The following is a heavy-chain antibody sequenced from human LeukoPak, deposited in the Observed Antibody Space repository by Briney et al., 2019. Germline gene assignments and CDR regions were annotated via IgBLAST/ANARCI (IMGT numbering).Heavy chain of an antibody. CDR3: ARRDYDSSLGFDY. Sequence: ASVKVSCKASGGTFSCYAISWVRQAPGQGLEWMGWISAYNGNTNYAQKLQGRVTMTTDTSTSTAYMELRSLRSDDTAVYYCARRDYDSSLGFDYWGQGTLVTVSS. CDR2: ISAYNGNT. CDR1: GGTFSCYA. D-gene: IGHD3-22*01. J-gene: IGHJ4*02. V-gene: IGHV1-18*01.